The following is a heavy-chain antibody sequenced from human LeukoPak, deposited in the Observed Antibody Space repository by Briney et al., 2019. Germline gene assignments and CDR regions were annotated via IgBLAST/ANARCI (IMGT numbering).Heavy chain of an antibody. CDR3: AKDIDRWELTFDY. CDR1: GFTFDDYA. CDR2: ISWNSGSI. J-gene: IGHJ4*02. V-gene: IGHV3-9*01. D-gene: IGHD1-26*01. Sequence: PGRSLRLSCAASGFTFDDYAMHWVRQAPGKGLEWASGISWNSGSIGYADSVKGRFTISRDNAKNSLYLQMNSLRAEDTALYYCAKDIDRWELTFDYWGQGTLVTVSS.